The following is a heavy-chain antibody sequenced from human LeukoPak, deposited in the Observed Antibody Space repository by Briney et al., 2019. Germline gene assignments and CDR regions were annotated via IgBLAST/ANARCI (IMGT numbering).Heavy chain of an antibody. V-gene: IGHV4-34*01. CDR3: ARARMVRGVRNWFDP. D-gene: IGHD3-10*01. Sequence: SETLSLTCDVFGGSFTDYFWTWIRQSPGKGLEWIGEINDYTGNTNYNPSLKSRVTISVDTSKNQFSLKLSSVTAADTAVYYCARARMVRGVRNWFDPWGQGTLVTVSS. CDR2: INDYTGNT. CDR1: GGSFTDYF. J-gene: IGHJ5*02.